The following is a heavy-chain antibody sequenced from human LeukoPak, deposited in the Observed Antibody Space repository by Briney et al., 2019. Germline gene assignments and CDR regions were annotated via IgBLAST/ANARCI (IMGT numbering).Heavy chain of an antibody. J-gene: IGHJ2*01. Sequence: SETLSLTCTVSGGSISSYYWSWIRQPPGKGLEWIGYIYYSGSTNYNPSLKSRVTISVDTSKNQFSLKLSSVTAAYTAVYYCARELYWWYFDLWGRGTLVTVSS. CDR2: IYYSGST. CDR1: GGSISSYY. D-gene: IGHD2-8*02. CDR3: ARELYWWYFDL. V-gene: IGHV4-59*01.